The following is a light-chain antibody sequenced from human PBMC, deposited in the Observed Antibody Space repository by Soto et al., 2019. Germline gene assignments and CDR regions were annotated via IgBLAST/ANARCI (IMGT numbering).Light chain of an antibody. CDR2: DAS. V-gene: IGKV3-15*01. CDR3: QQYNTWPLT. Sequence: ETVMTQSPATLSVSPGERPTLSCRASQSVSSNLAWYQQKPGQAPRLLIYDASTRATGIAPRFSGSGCGTEFTLTISGLQSEDFAVYYCQQYNTWPLTFGPGTNVDIK. J-gene: IGKJ3*01. CDR1: QSVSSN.